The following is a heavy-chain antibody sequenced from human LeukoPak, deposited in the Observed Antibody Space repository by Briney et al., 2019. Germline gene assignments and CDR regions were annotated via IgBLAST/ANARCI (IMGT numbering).Heavy chain of an antibody. Sequence: GGSLRLSCTASGFTFGESAMSWFRQAPGKGLEWVGFISSKAYGGTTEYAASVKGRFTLSRDDSKSIAYLQMNSLKTEDTAVYYCTSGYHYFDYWGQGTLVTVSS. D-gene: IGHD5-12*01. CDR1: GFTFGESA. CDR3: TSGYHYFDY. J-gene: IGHJ4*02. CDR2: ISSKAYGGTT. V-gene: IGHV3-49*03.